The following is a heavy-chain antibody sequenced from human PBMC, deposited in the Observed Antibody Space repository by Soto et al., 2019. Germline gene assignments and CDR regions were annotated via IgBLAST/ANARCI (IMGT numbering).Heavy chain of an antibody. CDR2: INHSGST. Sequence: SETLSLTCAVCGGSFSGYYWSWIRQPPGKGLEWIGEINHSGSTNYNPSLKSRVTISVDTSKNQFSLKLSSVTAADTAVYYCARGGTDYGDYEPYYYYGMDVWGQGTTVTVSS. CDR1: GGSFSGYY. D-gene: IGHD4-17*01. V-gene: IGHV4-34*01. J-gene: IGHJ6*02. CDR3: ARGGTDYGDYEPYYYYGMDV.